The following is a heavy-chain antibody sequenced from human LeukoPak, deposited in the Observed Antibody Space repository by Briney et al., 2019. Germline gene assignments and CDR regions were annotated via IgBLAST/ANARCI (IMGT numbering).Heavy chain of an antibody. D-gene: IGHD6-13*01. V-gene: IGHV3-21*04. J-gene: IGHJ4*02. Sequence: GGSLRLSCAASGFTFRSYTMNWVRQAPGKGLEWVSSISSTSSYIHYADSVKGRFTISRDNAKNSLFLQMNSLRAEDTAVYYCAKEAAGTDYWGQGTLVTVSS. CDR3: AKEAAGTDY. CDR2: ISSTSSYI. CDR1: GFTFRSYT.